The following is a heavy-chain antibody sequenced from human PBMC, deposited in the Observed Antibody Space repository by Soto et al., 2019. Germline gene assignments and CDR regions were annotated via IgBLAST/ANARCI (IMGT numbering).Heavy chain of an antibody. D-gene: IGHD4-4*01. V-gene: IGHV3-30-3*01. Sequence: GGSLRLSCAASGFTFSSYAMHWVRQAPGKGLEWVAVISYDGSNKYYADSVKGRFTISRDNSKNTLYLQMNSLRAEDTAVYYCARDRAPRVTPSFRNYFDYWGQGTLVTVSS. CDR1: GFTFSSYA. CDR2: ISYDGSNK. J-gene: IGHJ4*02. CDR3: ARDRAPRVTPSFRNYFDY.